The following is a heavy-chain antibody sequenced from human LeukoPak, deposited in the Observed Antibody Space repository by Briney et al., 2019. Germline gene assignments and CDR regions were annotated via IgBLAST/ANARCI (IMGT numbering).Heavy chain of an antibody. CDR2: IYYSGST. CDR1: GGSISSHY. Sequence: SETLSLTCSVSGGSISSHYWSWIRQPPGKGLEWIGSIYYSGSTYYNPSLKSRVTISVDTSKNQFSLKLSSVTAADTAVYYCASRRLRLGELSFIVWGQGTLVTVSS. J-gene: IGHJ4*02. D-gene: IGHD3-16*02. CDR3: ASRRLRLGELSFIV. V-gene: IGHV4-39*07.